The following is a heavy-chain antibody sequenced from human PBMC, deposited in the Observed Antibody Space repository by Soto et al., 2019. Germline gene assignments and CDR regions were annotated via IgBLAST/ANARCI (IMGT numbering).Heavy chain of an antibody. CDR1: GGSISSADYY. Sequence: PSETLSLTCTVSGGSISSADYYWSWVRQPPGKGLEWIGYIYYSGSTFVNPSLKSRVTISKGMSRNEFSLRLKSVTAADTAVYYCARAIVVTIGGMDAWGQGTTVTVSS. CDR2: IYYSGST. D-gene: IGHD5-12*01. J-gene: IGHJ6*02. V-gene: IGHV4-30-4*01. CDR3: ARAIVVTIGGMDA.